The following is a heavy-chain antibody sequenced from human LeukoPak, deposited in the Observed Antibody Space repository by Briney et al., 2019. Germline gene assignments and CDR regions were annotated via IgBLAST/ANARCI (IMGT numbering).Heavy chain of an antibody. CDR2: ISSSGSTI. Sequence: AGGSLRLSCAASGFTFSSYEMNWVRQAPGKGLEWASYISSSGSTIYYADSVKGRFTISRDNAKNSLYLQMNSLRAEDTAVYYCARDPSRGQPYYYGSGSHGGYFDYWGQGTLVTVSS. J-gene: IGHJ4*02. V-gene: IGHV3-48*03. CDR3: ARDPSRGQPYYYGSGSHGGYFDY. D-gene: IGHD3-10*01. CDR1: GFTFSSYE.